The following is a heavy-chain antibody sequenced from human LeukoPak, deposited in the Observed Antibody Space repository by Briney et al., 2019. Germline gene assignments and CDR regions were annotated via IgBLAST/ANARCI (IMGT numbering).Heavy chain of an antibody. CDR1: GGSISSYY. CDR3: ARSSIDSSGQGWFDP. Sequence: PSETLSLTCTVSGGSISSYYWSWIRQPPGKGLEWIGYIYYSESTNYNPSLKSRVTISVDTSKNQFSLKLSSVTAADTAVYYCARSSIDSSGQGWFDPWGQGTLVTVSS. J-gene: IGHJ5*02. D-gene: IGHD3-22*01. CDR2: IYYSEST. V-gene: IGHV4-59*08.